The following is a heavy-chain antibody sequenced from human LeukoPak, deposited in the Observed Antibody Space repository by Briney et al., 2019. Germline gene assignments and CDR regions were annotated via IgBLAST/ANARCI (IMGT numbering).Heavy chain of an antibody. D-gene: IGHD5-24*01. CDR3: ARDGEMATIKGVDAFDI. CDR1: GGSISSSSYY. CDR2: IYYSGST. V-gene: IGHV4-39*07. Sequence: SETLSLTCTVSGGSISSSSYYWGWIRRPPGKGLEWIGSIYYSGSTYYNPSLKSRVTISVDTSKNQFSLKLSSVTAADTAVYYCARDGEMATIKGVDAFDIWGQGTMVTVSS. J-gene: IGHJ3*02.